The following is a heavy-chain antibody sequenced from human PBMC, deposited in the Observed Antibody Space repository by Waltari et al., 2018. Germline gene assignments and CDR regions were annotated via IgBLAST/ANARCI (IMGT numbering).Heavy chain of an antibody. V-gene: IGHV3-23*03. J-gene: IGHJ4*02. Sequence: EVQLVESGGGLVQPGGSLRLSCAASGLTFSSYAMSWVRKAPGKGLEWVSLIFTDSRETHYADAVRGRFTISRDNSKNTLYLQLSSLRAEDTAVYYCAKVSYNSGWRGLDNWGQGTLVTVSS. CDR3: AKVSYNSGWRGLDN. CDR2: IFTDSRET. D-gene: IGHD6-19*01. CDR1: GLTFSSYA.